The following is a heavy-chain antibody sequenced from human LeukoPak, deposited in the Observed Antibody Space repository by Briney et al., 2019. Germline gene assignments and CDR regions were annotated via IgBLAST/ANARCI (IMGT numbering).Heavy chain of an antibody. D-gene: IGHD6-6*01. CDR2: IKHDGGES. CDR1: GFSFSTYS. J-gene: IGHJ4*02. V-gene: IGHV3-7*01. CDR3: ARPTYSSSSYPY. Sequence: QPGGSLRLFCAASGFSFSTYSMSWVRQAPGKGLECVANIKHDGGESYYLDSVKGRFTISRDNAKNSLYLQMNSLRVEDTAVYYCARPTYSSSSYPYWGQGTLVTVSS.